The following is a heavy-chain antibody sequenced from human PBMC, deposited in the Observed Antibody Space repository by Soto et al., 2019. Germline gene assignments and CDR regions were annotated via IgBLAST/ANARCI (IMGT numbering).Heavy chain of an antibody. Sequence: EVQLLESGGGLVQPGGSLRLSCAASGFTFSSYAMSWVRQAPGRGLEWVSTITNGAGGVKYYADSVKGRFSISRDNSKMTMFLPMNSLRVDDTAVYYCAKFAGTVTSGWYNGFWGQGTLVTVSS. CDR3: AKFAGTVTSGWYNGF. D-gene: IGHD6-19*01. CDR1: GFTFSSYA. V-gene: IGHV3-23*01. CDR2: ITNGAGGVK. J-gene: IGHJ4*02.